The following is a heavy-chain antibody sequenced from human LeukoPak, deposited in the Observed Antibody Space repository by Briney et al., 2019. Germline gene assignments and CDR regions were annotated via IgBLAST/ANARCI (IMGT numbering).Heavy chain of an antibody. V-gene: IGHV3-74*01. CDR2: TNSDGSST. CDR1: GFTFSSYW. Sequence: GGSLRLSCAASGFTFSSYWMHWVRQAPGKGLVWVSRTNSDGSSTSYADSVKGRFTISRDNAKNTLYLQMNSLRAEDTAVYYCARGRYSSREYYFDYWGQGTLVTVSS. J-gene: IGHJ4*02. CDR3: ARGRYSSREYYFDY. D-gene: IGHD6-13*01.